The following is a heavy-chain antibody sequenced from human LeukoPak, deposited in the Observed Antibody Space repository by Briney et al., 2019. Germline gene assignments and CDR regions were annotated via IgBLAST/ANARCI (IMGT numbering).Heavy chain of an antibody. CDR3: ARVGIYYDYVWGSYRFDLLSFDY. D-gene: IGHD3-16*02. CDR1: GGSISSYY. Sequence: SETLSLTCTVSGGSISSYYWSWIRQPPGKGLEWIGYIDYSGSTNYNPSLKSRVTISVDTSKNQFSLKLSSVTAAVTAVYYCARVGIYYDYVWGSYRFDLLSFDYWGQGTLVTVSS. V-gene: IGHV4-59*01. CDR2: IDYSGST. J-gene: IGHJ4*02.